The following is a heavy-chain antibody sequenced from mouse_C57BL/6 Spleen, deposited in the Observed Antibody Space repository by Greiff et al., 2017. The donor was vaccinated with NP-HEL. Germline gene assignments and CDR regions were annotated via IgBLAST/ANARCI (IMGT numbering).Heavy chain of an antibody. D-gene: IGHD1-1*01. CDR2: INPYNGGT. V-gene: IGHV1-19*01. J-gene: IGHJ1*03. Sequence: VQLQQSGPVLVKPGASVKMSCKASGYTFTDYYMNWVKQSHGKSLEWIGVINPYNGGTSYNQKFKGKATLTVDKSSSTAYMELNSLTSEDSAVYYCARGFITTVVAKGGYFDVWGTGTTVTVSS. CDR3: ARGFITTVVAKGGYFDV. CDR1: GYTFTDYY.